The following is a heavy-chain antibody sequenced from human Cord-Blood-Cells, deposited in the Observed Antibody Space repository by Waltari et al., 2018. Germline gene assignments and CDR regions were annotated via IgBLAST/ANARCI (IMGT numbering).Heavy chain of an antibody. CDR3: ATVTPCCSGVSCYSRHWFDP. D-gene: IGHD2-15*01. Sequence: QVQPVQSAAEVKKPGVSVKVSCKVSGYTVTELSMPWVRQAPGKGRQWMGGVYPEGGETGHAAKCQGRGTMTDDTSTGTADREVGSLASEDRAVCYGATVTPCCSGVSCYSRHWFDPWGQGTLVTVSS. V-gene: IGHV1-24*01. J-gene: IGHJ5*02. CDR1: GYTVTELS. CDR2: VYPEGGET.